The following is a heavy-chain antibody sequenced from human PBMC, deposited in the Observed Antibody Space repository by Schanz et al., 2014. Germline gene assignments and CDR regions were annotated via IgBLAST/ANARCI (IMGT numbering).Heavy chain of an antibody. V-gene: IGHV3-53*01. CDR2: MYINSGST. CDR1: GFTVNTNY. Sequence: EVQLVESGGGLIQPGGSLRLSCAVSGFTVNTNYMSWVRQAPGKGLEWISSMYINSGSTQYADSVKGRFIISRDSSKXXXFIQINSLRAEXXXXYSCARDGGRDGYNLAFDVWGQGTLVTVSS. CDR3: ARDGGRDGYNLAFDV. D-gene: IGHD5-12*01. J-gene: IGHJ3*01.